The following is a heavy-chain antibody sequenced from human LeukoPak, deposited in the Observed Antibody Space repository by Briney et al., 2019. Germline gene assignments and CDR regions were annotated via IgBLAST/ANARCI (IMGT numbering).Heavy chain of an antibody. Sequence: QPGGSLRLSCAASGFTFSTYAMSWVRQAPGKGLEWVSGISAGGSFTHYTDSVEGRFTISRDNSKNTLYLQMNSLTVEDTAVYFCAKKIETPNFYFDYWGRGTLVTVSS. J-gene: IGHJ4*02. CDR2: ISAGGSFT. CDR1: GFTFSTYA. CDR3: AKKIETPNFYFDY. D-gene: IGHD4-23*01. V-gene: IGHV3-23*01.